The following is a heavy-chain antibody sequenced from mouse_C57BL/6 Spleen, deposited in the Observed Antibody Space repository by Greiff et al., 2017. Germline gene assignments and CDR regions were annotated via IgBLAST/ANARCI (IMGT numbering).Heavy chain of an antibody. CDR1: GFNFKDYS. CDR2: LGPVDGET. V-gene: IGHV14-2*01. Sequence: EVQLQQSGADFVKPGASLKLSCAASGFNFKDYSMPWVSQRPEQGLEWIARLGPVDGETKYAPTFQGRATISADTSSNTPYLPLRSLTSEDTAVYYCARDENYFDYWGQGTTLTVSS. CDR3: ARDENYFDY. J-gene: IGHJ2*01.